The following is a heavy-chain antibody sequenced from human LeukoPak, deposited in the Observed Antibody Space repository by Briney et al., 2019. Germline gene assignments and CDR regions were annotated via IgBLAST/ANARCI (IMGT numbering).Heavy chain of an antibody. CDR3: AKPLGGSYLFDR. J-gene: IGHJ5*02. D-gene: IGHD1-26*01. CDR1: GFTFRTFA. V-gene: IGHV3-23*01. CDR2: IIGSGGVT. Sequence: QPGGSLRLSCAASGFTFRTFAMSWVRQAPGKGLEWVSAIIGSGGVTHYAASVKGRFTISRDTSRKILYLQMDSLRPEDTAVYYCAKPLGGSYLFDRWGQGTLVTVSS.